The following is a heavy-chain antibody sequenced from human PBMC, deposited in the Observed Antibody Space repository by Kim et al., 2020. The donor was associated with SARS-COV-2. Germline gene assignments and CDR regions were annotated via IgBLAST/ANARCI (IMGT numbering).Heavy chain of an antibody. D-gene: IGHD3-22*01. CDR3: ARYYYYDSSGYLKYFDY. Sequence: LKRRVTISVDTSKNQFSLKLSSVTAADTAVYYCARYYYYDSSGYLKYFDYWGQGTLVTVFS. V-gene: IGHV4-39*07. J-gene: IGHJ4*02.